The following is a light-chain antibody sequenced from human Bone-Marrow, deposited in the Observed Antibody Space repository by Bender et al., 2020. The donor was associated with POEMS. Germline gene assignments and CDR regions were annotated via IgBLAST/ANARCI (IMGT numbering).Light chain of an antibody. J-gene: IGLJ2*01. CDR1: SSDVGSYDR. CDR2: EVT. V-gene: IGLV2-18*02. CDR3: SSYTTTRGVV. Sequence: QSALTQPASVSGSPGQSITISCTGTSSDVGSYDRVSWYQQPPGTAPKLMIYEVTKRPSGVPDRFSGSKSGNTASLTISGLQAEDEADYYCSSYTTTRGVVFGGGTKVTVL.